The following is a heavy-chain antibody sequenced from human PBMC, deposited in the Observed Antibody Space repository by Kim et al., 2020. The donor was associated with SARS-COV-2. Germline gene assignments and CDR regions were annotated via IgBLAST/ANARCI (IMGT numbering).Heavy chain of an antibody. CDR3: ARRAADDSREIDY. CDR1: GYIFTNYY. J-gene: IGHJ4*02. CDR2: INPSGGSR. D-gene: IGHD6-13*01. V-gene: IGHV1-46*01. Sequence: ASVKVSCKASGYIFTNYYIHWVRQAPGQGLEWMGIINPSGGSRSYAQKFQGRVTMTRDTSTSTVYMDLSSLRSEDTAVYYCARRAADDSREIDYWGQGTLVTVSS.